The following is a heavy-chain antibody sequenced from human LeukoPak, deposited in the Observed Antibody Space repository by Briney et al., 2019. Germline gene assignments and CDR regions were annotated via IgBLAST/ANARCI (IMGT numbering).Heavy chain of an antibody. V-gene: IGHV1-69*13. CDR1: XGTXXSYA. Sequence: SVKVSXXASXGTXXSYAISWVRQAPGQGLEWMGGIIPIFATANYAQKFQGRVTITADESTSTAYMELSSLRSEDTAVYYCARLSSSSVHRDYWGQGTLVTVSS. CDR2: IIPIFATA. J-gene: IGHJ4*02. CDR3: ARLSSSSVHRDY. D-gene: IGHD6-13*01.